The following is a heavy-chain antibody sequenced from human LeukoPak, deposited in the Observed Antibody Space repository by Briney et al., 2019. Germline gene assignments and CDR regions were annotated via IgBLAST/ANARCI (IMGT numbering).Heavy chain of an antibody. CDR2: ISFDGSNK. J-gene: IGHJ4*02. CDR3: AKDEIGAVAGLLDY. CDR1: GFTFSSYG. D-gene: IGHD6-19*01. V-gene: IGHV3-30*18. Sequence: PGGSLRLSCAASGFTFSSYGMYWVRQAPGKGLEEVAVISFDGSNKYYADSVRGRFTVSRDNSKDTLYLQMNSLRAEDTAVYYCAKDEIGAVAGLLDYWGQGILVTVSS.